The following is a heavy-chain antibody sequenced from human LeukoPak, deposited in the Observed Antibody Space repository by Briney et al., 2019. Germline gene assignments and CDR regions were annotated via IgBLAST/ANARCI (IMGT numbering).Heavy chain of an antibody. Sequence: GGSLRLSCAASGFTFSSYWMSWVRQAPGKGLEWVANIKQDGSEKYYVDSVKGRFTISRDNAKNSLYLQMNSLRAEDTAVYYCARGGYSYGAAFDYWGQGTLVTVSS. J-gene: IGHJ4*02. V-gene: IGHV3-7*01. D-gene: IGHD5-18*01. CDR2: IKQDGSEK. CDR3: ARGGYSYGAAFDY. CDR1: GFTFSSYW.